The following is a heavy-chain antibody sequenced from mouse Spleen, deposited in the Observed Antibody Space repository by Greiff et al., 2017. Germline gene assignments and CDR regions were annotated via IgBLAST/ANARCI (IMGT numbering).Heavy chain of an antibody. J-gene: IGHJ3*01. CDR1: GFSLTSYG. CDR3: ASHYDEAWFAY. D-gene: IGHD1-2*01. CDR2: IWSGGST. V-gene: IGHV2-2*01. Sequence: QVQLQQSGPGLVQPSQSLSITCTVSGFSLTSYGVHWVRQSPGKGLEWLGVIWSGGSTDYNAAFISRLSISKDNSKSQVFFKMNSLQADDTAIYYCASHYDEAWFAYWGQGTLVTVSA.